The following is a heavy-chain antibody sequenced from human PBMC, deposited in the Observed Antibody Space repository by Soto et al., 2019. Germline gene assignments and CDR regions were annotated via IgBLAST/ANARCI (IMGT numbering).Heavy chain of an antibody. D-gene: IGHD2-15*01. CDR2: ISSSSSYI. Sequence: ESGGGLVKPGGSLRLSCAASGFTFSSYSMNWVRQAPGKGLEWVSSISSSSSYIYYADSVKGRFTISRDNAKNSLYLQMNSLRAEDTGVYYCARSDIVVVVAARDSYYYGMDVWGQGTTVTVSS. J-gene: IGHJ6*02. V-gene: IGHV3-21*01. CDR3: ARSDIVVVVAARDSYYYGMDV. CDR1: GFTFSSYS.